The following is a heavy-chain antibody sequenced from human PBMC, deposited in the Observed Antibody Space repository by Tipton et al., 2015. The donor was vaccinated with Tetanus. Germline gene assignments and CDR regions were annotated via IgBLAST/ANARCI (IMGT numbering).Heavy chain of an antibody. Sequence: QVQLVQSGAEVKPSETLSLTCSVSGASLRGGDYHWSWIRQPPGKGLEWLAYISGSGASNSKYYLKSRITMTHDTSKNQFSLKLSSVTAADTAVYYCACNPNIAAAGTGEDSGWFDPWGQGTLVTVSS. CDR1: GASLRGGDYH. J-gene: IGHJ5*02. D-gene: IGHD6-13*01. CDR2: ISGSGAS. CDR3: ACNPNIAAAGTGEDSGWFDP. V-gene: IGHV4-61*08.